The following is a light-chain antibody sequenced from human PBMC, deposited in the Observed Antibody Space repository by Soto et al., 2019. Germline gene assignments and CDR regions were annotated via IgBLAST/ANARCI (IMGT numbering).Light chain of an antibody. CDR3: CSYAGSPMYV. CDR1: SSDVGTYNY. J-gene: IGLJ1*01. Sequence: QSALTQPRSVSGSPGQSVTISCTGTSSDVGTYNYVSWYQQHPGKAPKVMIHDVSERPSGVPDRFSGSKSGNTASLTISGLQAEDEADYYCCSYAGSPMYVFGTGTKLTVL. V-gene: IGLV2-11*01. CDR2: DVS.